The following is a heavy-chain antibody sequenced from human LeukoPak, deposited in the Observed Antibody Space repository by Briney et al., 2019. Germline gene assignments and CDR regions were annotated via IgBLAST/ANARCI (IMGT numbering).Heavy chain of an antibody. CDR1: GGSFSGYY. V-gene: IGHV4-34*01. CDR2: INHSGYT. CDR3: ARGCIYYENTGYYYYFDY. J-gene: IGHJ4*02. D-gene: IGHD3-22*01. Sequence: SETLSLTCAVSGGSFSGYYWSWIRQPPGKGLEWTGEINHSGYTTYNPSLKSRVTMSVDMSKYQFSLKLSSVTAADTAVYYCARGCIYYENTGYYYYFDYWGQGTLVTVSS.